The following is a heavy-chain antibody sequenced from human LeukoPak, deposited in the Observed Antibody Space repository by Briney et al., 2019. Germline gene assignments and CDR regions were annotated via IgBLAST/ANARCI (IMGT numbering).Heavy chain of an antibody. V-gene: IGHV1-2*02. CDR1: GYTFTADY. J-gene: IGHJ4*02. CDR2: INPNSGDT. Sequence: ASLKVSCKPSGYTFTADYMHSVRQAPEQGLEWMGWINPNSGDTDYAQRFQGRVTMTRDTSIGTGYMELTRLRSDDTAVYYCSSVRMGATPFDYWGQGTLVTVSS. D-gene: IGHD1-26*01. CDR3: SSVRMGATPFDY.